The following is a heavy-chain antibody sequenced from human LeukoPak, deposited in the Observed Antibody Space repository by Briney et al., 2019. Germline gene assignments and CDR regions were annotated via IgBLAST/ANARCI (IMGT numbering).Heavy chain of an antibody. V-gene: IGHV4-59*01. Sequence: SETLSLTCTVSGVSISSYYWSWIRQPPGKGLEWIGYIYYSGSTNYNPSLKSRVTISVDTSKNQFSLKLSSVTAADTAVYYCARTIAAAPYYFDYWGQGTLVTVSS. CDR3: ARTIAAAPYYFDY. CDR2: IYYSGST. J-gene: IGHJ4*02. D-gene: IGHD6-13*01. CDR1: GVSISSYY.